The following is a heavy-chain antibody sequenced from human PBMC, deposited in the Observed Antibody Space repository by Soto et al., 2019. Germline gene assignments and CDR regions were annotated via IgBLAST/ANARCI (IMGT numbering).Heavy chain of an antibody. CDR3: ARWDYDILTGPGAFDI. Sequence: NPSETLSLTCTVSGGSISSYYWSWIRQPPGKGLEWIGYIYYSGSTNYNPSLKSRVTISVDTSKNQFSLKLSSVTAADTAVYYCARWDYDILTGPGAFDIWGQGTMVT. D-gene: IGHD3-9*01. CDR2: IYYSGST. CDR1: GGSISSYY. J-gene: IGHJ3*02. V-gene: IGHV4-59*01.